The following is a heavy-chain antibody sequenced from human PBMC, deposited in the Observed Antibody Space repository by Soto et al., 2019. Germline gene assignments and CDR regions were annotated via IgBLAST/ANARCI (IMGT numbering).Heavy chain of an antibody. Sequence: ASVKVSCKASGYTFTSYAMHWVRQAPGQRLEWMGIINAGDGNTKYAQKLQGRVTMTTDTSTSTAYMELRSLRSDDTAVYYCARDSPPVDDWGQGTRVTVSS. J-gene: IGHJ4*02. CDR1: GYTFTSYA. CDR2: INAGDGNT. V-gene: IGHV1-3*01. CDR3: ARDSPPVDD.